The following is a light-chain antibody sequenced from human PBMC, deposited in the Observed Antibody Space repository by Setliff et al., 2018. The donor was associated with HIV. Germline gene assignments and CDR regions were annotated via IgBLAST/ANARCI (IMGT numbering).Light chain of an antibody. J-gene: IGLJ1*01. CDR2: DVN. CDR1: SSDVGGYDY. CDR3: STYTASVNYV. Sequence: QSALTQPASVSGSPGQSITISCTGTSSDVGGYDYVSWYQQHPGKAPKLMIYDVNNRPSGVSNRFSGSKSGNTASLTISGLQAEDEADYYCSTYTASVNYVFGTGTKVTVL. V-gene: IGLV2-14*03.